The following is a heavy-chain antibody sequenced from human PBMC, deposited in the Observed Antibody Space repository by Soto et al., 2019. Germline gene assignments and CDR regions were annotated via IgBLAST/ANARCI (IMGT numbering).Heavy chain of an antibody. J-gene: IGHJ5*02. CDR3: AREVCGGSCYYVRWFDP. Sequence: QVQLQESGPGLVKPSQTLSLTCTVSGGSISSGDYYWSWIRQPPGKALGGIGYIYYSGSTNYNPSLKSRVTISVDTSKNQFSLKLSSVTAADTAVYYCAREVCGGSCYYVRWFDPWGQGTLVTVSS. D-gene: IGHD2-15*01. CDR1: GGSISSGDYY. V-gene: IGHV4-30-4*01. CDR2: IYYSGST.